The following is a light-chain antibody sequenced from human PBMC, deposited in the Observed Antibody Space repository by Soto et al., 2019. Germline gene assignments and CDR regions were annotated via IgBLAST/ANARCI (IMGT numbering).Light chain of an antibody. CDR2: DAS. V-gene: IGKV3-11*01. Sequence: EIVWTQSPGTLSLSPGERATLSCRASQSVSSYLAWYQQKPGQAPRLLIYDASNRATGIPARFSGSGSGTDFTLTISSLEPEDFAVYYCQQRSNWPPLFTFGPGTKVDIK. CDR3: QQRSNWPPLFT. CDR1: QSVSSY. J-gene: IGKJ3*01.